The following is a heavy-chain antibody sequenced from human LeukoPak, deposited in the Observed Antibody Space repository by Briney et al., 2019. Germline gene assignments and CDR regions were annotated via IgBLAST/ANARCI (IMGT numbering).Heavy chain of an antibody. CDR2: IKQDGSQK. CDR3: ARAYFDF. Sequence: GGSLRLPCAASGFIFSSYWMSWVRQAPGKGLEWVANIKQDGSQKYYVDSVKGRFTISRDNAKNSLYLQMNSLRAEDTAVYYCARAYFDFWGQGTLVTVSS. J-gene: IGHJ4*02. V-gene: IGHV3-7*01. CDR1: GFIFSSYW.